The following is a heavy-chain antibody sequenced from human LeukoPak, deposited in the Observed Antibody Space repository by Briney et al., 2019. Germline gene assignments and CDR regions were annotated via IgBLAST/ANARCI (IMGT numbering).Heavy chain of an antibody. CDR2: IIPILGIA. V-gene: IGHV1-69*04. D-gene: IGHD4-17*01. CDR3: VKTTVTTPIPLDY. Sequence: SVKVSCKASGGTFSSYAISWVRRAPGQGLEWMGRIIPILGIANYAQKFQGRVTITADKSTSTAYMELSSLRSEDTAVYYCVKTTVTTPIPLDYWGQGTLVTVSS. CDR1: GGTFSSYA. J-gene: IGHJ4*02.